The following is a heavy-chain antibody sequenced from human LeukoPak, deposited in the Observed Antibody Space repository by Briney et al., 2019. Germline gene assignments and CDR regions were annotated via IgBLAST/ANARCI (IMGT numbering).Heavy chain of an antibody. CDR1: GFTFSRYS. CDR2: ITSSSSYI. J-gene: IGHJ5*02. D-gene: IGHD6-19*01. V-gene: IGHV3-21*01. CDR3: AREMLAAVAAQS. Sequence: GGSLRLSCAASGFTFSRYSMNWVRQAPGKGLEWVSSITSSSSYIYYAVSVKGRFTISRDNAKNSLYLQMNSLRAEDTAVYYCAREMLAAVAAQSWGQGTLVTVSS.